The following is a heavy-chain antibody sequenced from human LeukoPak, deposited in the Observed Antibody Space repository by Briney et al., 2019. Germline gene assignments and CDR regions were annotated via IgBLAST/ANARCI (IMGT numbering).Heavy chain of an antibody. J-gene: IGHJ4*02. CDR2: IIPIFGTA. Sequence: SVKVSCKASGGTFSSYAISWVRQAPGQGLEWMGGIIPIFGTANYAQKSQGRVTITADESTSTAYMELSSLRSEDTAVYYCAREAIGSTPFDYWGQGTLVTVSS. D-gene: IGHD2-2*02. CDR3: AREAIGSTPFDY. V-gene: IGHV1-69*13. CDR1: GGTFSSYA.